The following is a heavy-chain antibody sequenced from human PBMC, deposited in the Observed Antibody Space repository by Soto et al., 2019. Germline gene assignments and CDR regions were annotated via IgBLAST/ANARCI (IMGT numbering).Heavy chain of an antibody. CDR1: GFTVSGNY. CDR2: IYSGGST. J-gene: IGHJ3*02. V-gene: IGHV3-66*01. CDR3: ARAYTYGTYDAFDI. D-gene: IGHD5-18*01. Sequence: PGGSLRLSCAASGFTVSGNYMSWVRQAPGKGLEWVSIIYSGGSTYCADSVKGRFTISRDNSKNTLYLQMNSLRAEDTAVYYCARAYTYGTYDAFDIWGQGTMVTV.